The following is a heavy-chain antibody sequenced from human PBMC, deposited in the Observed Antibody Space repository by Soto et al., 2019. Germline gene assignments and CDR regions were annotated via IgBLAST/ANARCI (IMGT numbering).Heavy chain of an antibody. CDR1: GYSFTSYW. V-gene: IGHV5-51*01. D-gene: IGHD2-15*01. J-gene: IGHJ3*02. CDR2: IYPGDSDT. CDR3: ARQCSGGSCAKAFDI. Sequence: PGESLKISCKGSGYSFTSYWIGWVRQMPGKGLEWMGIIYPGDSDTRYSPSFQGQVTISADKSISTAYLQWSSLKASDTAMYYCARQCSGGSCAKAFDIWGQGTMVTVSS.